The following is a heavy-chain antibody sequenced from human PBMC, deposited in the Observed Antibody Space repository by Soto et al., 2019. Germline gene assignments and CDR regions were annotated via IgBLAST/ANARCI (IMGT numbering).Heavy chain of an antibody. V-gene: IGHV3-33*01. D-gene: IGHD3-22*01. CDR3: ARDDDTSGHYSHFGY. CDR2: LWYDGIRK. J-gene: IGHJ4*02. Sequence: QVQLVESGGGVVQPGTSLRLSCATSGFNLRSYGIHWVRQAPGKGLEWVAVLWYDGIRKYYVDSVKGRFTISRDDSKNTVYLKMSSLRAEDTAVYYCARDDDTSGHYSHFGYWGQGTLVTVSS. CDR1: GFNLRSYG.